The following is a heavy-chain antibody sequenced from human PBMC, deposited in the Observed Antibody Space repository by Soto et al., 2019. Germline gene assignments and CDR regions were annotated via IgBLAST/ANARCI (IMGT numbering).Heavy chain of an antibody. Sequence: AVKVSCKASGGTFSSYAISWVRQAPGQGLEWMGGIIPIFGTANYAQKFQGRVTITADESTSTAYMELSSLRSEDTAVYYCARDGYCSGGSCYSALDYYYYGMDVWGQGTTVTVSS. CDR1: GGTFSSYA. D-gene: IGHD2-15*01. CDR3: ARDGYCSGGSCYSALDYYYYGMDV. CDR2: IIPIFGTA. V-gene: IGHV1-69*13. J-gene: IGHJ6*02.